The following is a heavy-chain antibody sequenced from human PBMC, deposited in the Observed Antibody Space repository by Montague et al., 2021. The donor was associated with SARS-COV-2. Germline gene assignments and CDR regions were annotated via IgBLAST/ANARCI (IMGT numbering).Heavy chain of an antibody. J-gene: IGHJ4*02. CDR2: IHYIGNT. V-gene: IGHV4-39*02. CDR3: ARLLPDGTVVATDIPFDS. CDR1: GASISRSDYY. D-gene: IGHD2-21*02. Sequence: SETLSLTCNVSGASISRSDYYRAWIRQPPGKGLELIGSIHYIGNTYYNPSLGSRVTISVDTSENHFSLKLRSVIAADTAVHYCARLLPDGTVVATDIPFDSWGQGALVTVSS.